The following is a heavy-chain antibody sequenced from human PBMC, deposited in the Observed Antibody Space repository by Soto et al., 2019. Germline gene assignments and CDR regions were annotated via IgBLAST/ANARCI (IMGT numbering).Heavy chain of an antibody. J-gene: IGHJ5*02. Sequence: SETLSLTCTVTGGAISGYYWTWIRQSDGEGLEWIGRIYSSGSTNYNPSLKCRVTISLDTSMNYFSLRLSSVTAADTAVYYCARGQRFSDWFDPWGQGTLVTVSS. D-gene: IGHD3-3*01. CDR1: GGAISGYY. CDR2: IYSSGST. V-gene: IGHV4-4*07. CDR3: ARGQRFSDWFDP.